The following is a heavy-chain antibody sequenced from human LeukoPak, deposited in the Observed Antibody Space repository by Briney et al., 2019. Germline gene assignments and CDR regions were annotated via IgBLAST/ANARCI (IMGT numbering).Heavy chain of an antibody. J-gene: IGHJ6*03. Sequence: ASVKVSCKASGYTFTSYDINWVRQATGQGLGWMGWMNPNSGNTGYAQKFQGRVTMTRNTSISTAYMELSSLRSEDTAVYYCARVSSSWYYYYYYMDVWGKGTTVTVSS. CDR1: GYTFTSYD. D-gene: IGHD6-13*01. CDR2: MNPNSGNT. V-gene: IGHV1-8*01. CDR3: ARVSSSWYYYYYYMDV.